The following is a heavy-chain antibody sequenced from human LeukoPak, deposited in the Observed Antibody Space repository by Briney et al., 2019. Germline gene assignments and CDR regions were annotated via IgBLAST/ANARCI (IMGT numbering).Heavy chain of an antibody. CDR1: GYTFTIYD. V-gene: IGHV1-8*01. CDR3: ARVGEVGARVYFDY. Sequence: SVKVSCKPSGYTFTIYDINWVRQATGQGLEWMGWMNPNSGNPGYAQKFQGRVTMTRNTSISTAYMELSSLRSEDTAVYYCARVGEVGARVYFDYWGQGTLVTVSS. J-gene: IGHJ4*02. D-gene: IGHD1-26*01. CDR2: MNPNSGNP.